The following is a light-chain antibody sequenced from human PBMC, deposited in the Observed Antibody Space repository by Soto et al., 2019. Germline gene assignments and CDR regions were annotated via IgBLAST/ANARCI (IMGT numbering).Light chain of an antibody. CDR3: SSYTTTNTPVV. V-gene: IGLV2-14*03. J-gene: IGLJ2*01. Sequence: QSVLTQPASVSGSPGQSITISCTGTSNDLGGYNYVSWYQQHPGKAPKLLIYDVSYRPSGASNRFSGSKSGNTASLTISGLQAEDEADYYCSSYTTTNTPVVFGGGTQLTVL. CDR1: SNDLGGYNY. CDR2: DVS.